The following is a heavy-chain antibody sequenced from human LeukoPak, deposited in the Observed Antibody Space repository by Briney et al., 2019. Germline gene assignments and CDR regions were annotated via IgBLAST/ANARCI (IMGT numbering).Heavy chain of an antibody. V-gene: IGHV3-30-3*02. J-gene: IGHJ3*01. CDR3: AKLSPPWDSRQN. CDR1: GFTFSSYA. Sequence: GRSLRLSCAASGFTFSSYAMHWVRQAPGKGLEWVAVISYDGSNKYYADSVKGRITISRDNSKNTLYLQMNSLRAEDTAVYYCAKLSPPWDSRQNWGQGTMVTVSS. CDR2: ISYDGSNK. D-gene: IGHD3-22*01.